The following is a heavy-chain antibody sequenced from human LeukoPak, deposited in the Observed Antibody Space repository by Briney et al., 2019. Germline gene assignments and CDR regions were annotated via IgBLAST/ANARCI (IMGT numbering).Heavy chain of an antibody. D-gene: IGHD1-26*01. Sequence: SETLSLTCTVSGGSIRSEDYYWSWVRQSPGKTLEWIGYMYHTGSSIYNPSLKSRVSISLDTSKNEFSLRLTFVTAADTAIYYCAADQGGGSHRHALEAWGQGTMVTVSS. CDR1: GGSIRSEDYY. CDR3: AADQGGGSHRHALEA. CDR2: MYHTGSS. V-gene: IGHV4-61*08. J-gene: IGHJ3*01.